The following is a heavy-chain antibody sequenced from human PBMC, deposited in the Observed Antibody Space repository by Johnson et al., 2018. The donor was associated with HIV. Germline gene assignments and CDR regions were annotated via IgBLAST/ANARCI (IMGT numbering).Heavy chain of an antibody. V-gene: IGHV3-66*01. CDR2: IYTGGST. Sequence: VQLVESGGGLVQPGGSLRLSCAASAFTVSDNYLSWVRQAPGKGLEWVSVIYTGGSTYYADSVTGRFTISRDNSKNTLYLQMNSLRVEDTAVYYCARAPEVRGVDAFDVWGQGTVVTVSS. D-gene: IGHD3-10*01. CDR3: ARAPEVRGVDAFDV. CDR1: AFTVSDNY. J-gene: IGHJ3*01.